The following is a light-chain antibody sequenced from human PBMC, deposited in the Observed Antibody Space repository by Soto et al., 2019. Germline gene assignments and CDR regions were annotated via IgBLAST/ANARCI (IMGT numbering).Light chain of an antibody. V-gene: IGLV2-14*01. CDR3: SSFAPSDTRV. CDR2: EVR. Sequence: QAVVTQPASVSGSPGQSITISCTGTSSDVGGYNYVSWYQQYPGKAPKLIIYEVRNRPSGVSSRFSGSRSDNTASLTISGLRPEDEADYYCSSFAPSDTRVFGGGTKLTVL. J-gene: IGLJ2*01. CDR1: SSDVGGYNY.